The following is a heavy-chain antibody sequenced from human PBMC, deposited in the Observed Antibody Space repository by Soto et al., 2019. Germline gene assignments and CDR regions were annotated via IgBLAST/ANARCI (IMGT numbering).Heavy chain of an antibody. V-gene: IGHV1-69*13. J-gene: IGHJ6*02. D-gene: IGHD6-13*01. Sequence: ASVKVSCKASGGTFSSYAISWVRQAPGQGLEWMGGIIPIFGTANYAQKFQGRVTITADESTSTAYMELSSLRSEDTAVYYCASPGAAAPYYYYYGMDVWGQGTTVTVSS. CDR2: IIPIFGTA. CDR3: ASPGAAAPYYYYYGMDV. CDR1: GGTFSSYA.